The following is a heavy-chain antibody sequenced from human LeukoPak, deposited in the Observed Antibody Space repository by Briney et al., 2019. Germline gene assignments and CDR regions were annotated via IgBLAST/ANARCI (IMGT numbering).Heavy chain of an antibody. D-gene: IGHD3-10*01. CDR2: IVGSGGST. Sequence: GGSLRLSCAASGFTFSSYAMYWVRQAPGKGLEWVSGIVGSGGSTYYADSVKGRFTISRDNSKNTVYLQMNSLRAEDAAVYYCAKGELWFGENPRNLDYWGQGTLVTVSS. CDR1: GFTFSSYA. CDR3: AKGELWFGENPRNLDY. J-gene: IGHJ4*02. V-gene: IGHV3-23*01.